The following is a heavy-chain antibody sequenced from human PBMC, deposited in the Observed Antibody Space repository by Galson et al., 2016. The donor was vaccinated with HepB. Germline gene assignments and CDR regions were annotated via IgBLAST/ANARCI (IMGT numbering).Heavy chain of an antibody. D-gene: IGHD3-3*01. CDR3: TRGIWAQFLEGFFDP. J-gene: IGHJ5*02. CDR2: ITSTSYDL. Sequence: SLRLSCAASGFTFGTQSMNWVRQAPGKGLEWVASITSTSYDLKYADSVKGRFTISRDNAKNILFLQMNSLRDDDTAVYYCTRGIWAQFLEGFFDPWGQGILVTVSS. V-gene: IGHV3-21*06. CDR1: GFTFGTQS.